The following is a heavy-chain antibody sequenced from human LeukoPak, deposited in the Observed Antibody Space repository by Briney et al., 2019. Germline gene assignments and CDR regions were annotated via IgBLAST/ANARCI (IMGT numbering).Heavy chain of an antibody. CDR1: GYPLNNYG. Sequence: ASVKVSCKASGYPLNNYGISWVRQAPGQGLEWMGWISAYNDNTNYAQKLQGRVTMTTDTSTSTAYMELRSLRSDDTALYYCARDQGGTEVDYWGQGTLVTVSS. CDR2: ISAYNDNT. D-gene: IGHD1-1*01. V-gene: IGHV1-18*01. J-gene: IGHJ4*02. CDR3: ARDQGGTEVDY.